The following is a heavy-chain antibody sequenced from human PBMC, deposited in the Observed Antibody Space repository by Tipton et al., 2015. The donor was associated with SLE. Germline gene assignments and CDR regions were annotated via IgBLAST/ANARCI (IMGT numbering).Heavy chain of an antibody. CDR1: GVSISSHY. CDR2: SYYSGSA. D-gene: IGHD6-13*01. Sequence: TLSLTCAVSGVSISSHYWNWIRQPPGKGLEWIGYSYYSGSANYNPSLTGRVTISVDTSKNQFSLKLSSVTPADTAVYYCARGAAAADTGAFDSWGQGTMVTVSS. J-gene: IGHJ3*02. V-gene: IGHV4-59*11. CDR3: ARGAAAADTGAFDS.